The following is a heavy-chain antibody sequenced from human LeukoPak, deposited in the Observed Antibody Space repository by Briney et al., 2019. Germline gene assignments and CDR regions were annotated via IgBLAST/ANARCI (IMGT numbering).Heavy chain of an antibody. V-gene: IGHV4-34*01. Sequence: SETLSLTCADYRESFSVDFWRWIRHPPGKRLEWMWEIKHNGSANYNTSLKRRVTIPAQTSKNQFSLQLSSVTAADTAVYYCAYQPTVEMATINGFDYWGQGTLVTAS. CDR3: AYQPTVEMATINGFDY. D-gene: IGHD5-24*01. J-gene: IGHJ4*02. CDR2: IKHNGSA. CDR1: RESFSVDF.